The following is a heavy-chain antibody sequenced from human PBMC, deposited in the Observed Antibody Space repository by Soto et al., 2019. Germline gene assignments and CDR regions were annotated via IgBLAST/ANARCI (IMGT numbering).Heavy chain of an antibody. J-gene: IGHJ2*01. CDR2: ISYDGSNK. CDR3: AKDSVSSSWYSYWYFDL. CDR1: GFTFSSYG. V-gene: IGHV3-30*18. Sequence: QVQLVESGGGVVQPGRSLRLSCAASGFTFSSYGMHWVRQAPGKGLEWVAVISYDGSNKYYADSVKGRFTISRDNSKNTLYLQMNSLRAEDTAVYYCAKDSVSSSWYSYWYFDLWGRGTLVTVSS. D-gene: IGHD6-13*01.